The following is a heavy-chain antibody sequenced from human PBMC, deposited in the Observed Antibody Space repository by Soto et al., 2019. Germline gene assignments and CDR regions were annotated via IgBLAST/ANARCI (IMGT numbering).Heavy chain of an antibody. Sequence: ASVKVSCKASGYTFTSYGISWVRQAPGQGLEWMGWISAYNGNTNYAQKLQGRVTMTTDTSTSTAYMELRSLRSDDTAVYYCARDGDSSGLRWVIYYFVFWGQGTLVTGSS. CDR2: ISAYNGNT. CDR3: ARDGDSSGLRWVIYYFVF. V-gene: IGHV1-18*01. D-gene: IGHD6-19*01. CDR1: GYTFTSYG. J-gene: IGHJ4*02.